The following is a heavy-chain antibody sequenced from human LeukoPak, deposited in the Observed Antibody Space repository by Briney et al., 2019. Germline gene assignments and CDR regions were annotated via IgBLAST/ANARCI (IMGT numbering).Heavy chain of an antibody. J-gene: IGHJ4*02. CDR3: AIDPNWETHN. CDR1: GFTFTSYT. D-gene: IGHD7-27*01. CDR2: IGNNGGGI. Sequence: GGSLRLSCAASGFTFTSYTMYWVRQAPGKGLEWVSIIGNNGGGIHYADSVRGRFTTSRDNSKNTLYLQMTNLRVDDTALYYCAIDPNWETHNWGQGVLVTVSS. V-gene: IGHV3-23*01.